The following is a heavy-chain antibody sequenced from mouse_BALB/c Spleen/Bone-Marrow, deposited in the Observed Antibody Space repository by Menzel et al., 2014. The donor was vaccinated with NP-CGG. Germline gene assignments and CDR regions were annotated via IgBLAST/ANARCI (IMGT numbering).Heavy chain of an antibody. CDR1: GFNIKDTY. V-gene: IGHV14-3*02. CDR3: ARYNYGSSQFAY. Sequence: VQLQQPGAELVKPGASVKLSCTASGFNIKDTYMHWVKQRPEQGLEWIGRIDPANGNTKYDPKFQGKATITADTSSNTAYLQLSSLTSEDTAVYYCARYNYGSSQFAYWGQGTLVTASA. D-gene: IGHD1-1*01. J-gene: IGHJ3*01. CDR2: IDPANGNT.